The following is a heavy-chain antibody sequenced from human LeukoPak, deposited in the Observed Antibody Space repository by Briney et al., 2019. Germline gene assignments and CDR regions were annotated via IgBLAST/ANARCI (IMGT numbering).Heavy chain of an antibody. CDR1: GGSFSGYY. Sequence: SETLSLTCAVYGGSFSGYYWSWIRQPPGKGLEWIGEINQSGSTNYNPSLKSRVTISVDTSKNQFSLNLNSVTAADTAAYYCARGVFGRFDPWGQGTLVTVSS. V-gene: IGHV4-34*01. J-gene: IGHJ5*02. D-gene: IGHD3-10*01. CDR2: INQSGST. CDR3: ARGVFGRFDP.